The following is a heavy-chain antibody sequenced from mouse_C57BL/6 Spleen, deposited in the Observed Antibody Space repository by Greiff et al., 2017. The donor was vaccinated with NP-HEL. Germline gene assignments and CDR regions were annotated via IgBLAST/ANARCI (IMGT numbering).Heavy chain of an antibody. Sequence: EVMLVESEGGLVQPGSSMKLSCTASGFTFSDYYMAWVRQVPEKGLEWVANINYDGSSTYYLDSLKSRFIISRDNAKNILYLQMSSLKSEDTATYYCARKDYGSRRYFDVWGTGTTVTVSS. CDR2: INYDGSST. CDR1: GFTFSDYY. CDR3: ARKDYGSRRYFDV. J-gene: IGHJ1*03. D-gene: IGHD1-1*01. V-gene: IGHV5-16*01.